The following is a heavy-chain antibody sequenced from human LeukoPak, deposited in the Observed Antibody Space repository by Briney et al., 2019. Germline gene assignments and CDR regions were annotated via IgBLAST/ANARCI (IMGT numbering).Heavy chain of an antibody. D-gene: IGHD5-12*01. Sequence: GASVKVSCKASGYTFTGYYMHWVRQAPGQGLEWMGWINPNSGGTNYAQKFQGRVTMTRDTSISTAYMELSRLRSDDMAVYYCARMHYSGYDPNWFDPWGQGTLVTVSS. V-gene: IGHV1-2*02. CDR3: ARMHYSGYDPNWFDP. J-gene: IGHJ5*02. CDR2: INPNSGGT. CDR1: GYTFTGYY.